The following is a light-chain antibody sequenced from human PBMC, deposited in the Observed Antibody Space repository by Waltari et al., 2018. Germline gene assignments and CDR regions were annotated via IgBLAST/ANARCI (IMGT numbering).Light chain of an antibody. CDR1: QSVSSN. V-gene: IGKV3-15*01. CDR3: QQYNKWPT. Sequence: EIVMTQSPATLSVSPGERATLSCRASQSVSSNLAWYQQRPGQAPRLLIYGASTRATCIPARFTGSGSGTEFTLTISSLQSEDFALYYCQQYNKWPTFGQGTKVEIK. CDR2: GAS. J-gene: IGKJ1*01.